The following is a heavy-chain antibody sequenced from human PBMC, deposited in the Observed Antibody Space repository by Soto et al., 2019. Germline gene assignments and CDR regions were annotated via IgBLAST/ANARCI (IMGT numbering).Heavy chain of an antibody. J-gene: IGHJ4*02. CDR1: GFTFSIYA. CDR2: ISTNGGST. CDR3: FKGEYYIESSVYFPLDY. Sequence: GGSLRLSCSASGFTFSIYAMHWVRQAPGKGLEYVSSISTNGGSTDYADSVKGRFTISRDNSKNTVYLQMSSLRVEDTAVYYFFKGEYYIESSVYFPLDYWGKGTLVPVSP. D-gene: IGHD3-22*01. V-gene: IGHV3-64D*06.